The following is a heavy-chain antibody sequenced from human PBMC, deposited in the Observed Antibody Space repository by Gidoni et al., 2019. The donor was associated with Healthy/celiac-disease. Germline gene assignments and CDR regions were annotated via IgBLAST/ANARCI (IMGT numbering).Heavy chain of an antibody. CDR1: GFTFSSYA. J-gene: IGHJ4*02. CDR2: ISGSGGST. CDR3: AKLSPTRGYSYGYIAD. Sequence: EVQLLESGGGLVQPGGSLRLSCAASGFTFSSYAMSWVRQAPGEGLEWVSAISGSGGSTYYADSVKGRFTISRDNSKNTLYLQMNSLRAEDTAVYYCAKLSPTRGYSYGYIADWGQGTLVTVSS. V-gene: IGHV3-23*01. D-gene: IGHD5-18*01.